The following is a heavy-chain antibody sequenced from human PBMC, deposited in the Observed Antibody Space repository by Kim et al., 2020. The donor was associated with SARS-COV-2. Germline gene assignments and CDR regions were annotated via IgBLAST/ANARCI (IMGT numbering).Heavy chain of an antibody. V-gene: IGHV1-46*01. J-gene: IGHJ3*01. D-gene: IGHD2-2*01. Sequence: ASVKVSCKASGYTFSNYHIHWVRQAPGQGLEWMGIISPNVGTTSYAENFEGRITMTRDTSTSTVYMEVNSLRFEDTAVYYCGRDRGGRSTVDTFDFWGQGTPVTVSS. CDR2: ISPNVGTT. CDR3: GRDRGGRSTVDTFDF. CDR1: GYTFSNYH.